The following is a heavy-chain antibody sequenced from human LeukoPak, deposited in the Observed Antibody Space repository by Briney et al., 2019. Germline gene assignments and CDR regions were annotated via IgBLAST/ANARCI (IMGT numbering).Heavy chain of an antibody. CDR3: ARDRVRGNSNPFFDY. D-gene: IGHD4-11*01. Sequence: SETLSLTCTVSGASITSYYWSWIRQPPGKGLEWIGNIYYSGSTNYNPSLKSRVTISVDTSKNQFSLKLSSVTAADTAVYYCARDRVRGNSNPFFDYWGQGTLVTVSS. V-gene: IGHV4-59*01. CDR1: GASITSYY. CDR2: IYYSGST. J-gene: IGHJ4*02.